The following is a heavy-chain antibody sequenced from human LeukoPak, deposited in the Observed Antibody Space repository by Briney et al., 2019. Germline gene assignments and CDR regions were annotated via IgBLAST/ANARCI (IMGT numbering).Heavy chain of an antibody. J-gene: IGHJ4*02. V-gene: IGHV4-59*05. CDR3: ARHYRYFDWSNSGPYYFDY. CDR2: IYYSGST. Sequence: TSETLSLTCTVSGGSISSYYWSWIRQPPGKGLEWIGSIYYSGSTYYNPSLKSRVTISVDTSKNQFSLKLSSVTAADTAVYYCARHYRYFDWSNSGPYYFDYWGQGTLVTVSS. CDR1: GGSISSYY. D-gene: IGHD3-9*01.